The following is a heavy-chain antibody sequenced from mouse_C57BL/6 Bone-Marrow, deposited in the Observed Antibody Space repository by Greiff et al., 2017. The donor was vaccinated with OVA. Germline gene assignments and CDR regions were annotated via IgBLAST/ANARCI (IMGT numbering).Heavy chain of an antibody. CDR1: GYTFTSYW. J-gene: IGHJ2*01. CDR2: IYPSDSET. CDR3: ARGYYGTLYYFDY. V-gene: IGHV1-61*01. Sequence: QVQLKQPGAELVRPGSSVKLSCKASGYTFTSYWMDWVKQRPGQGLEWIGNIYPSDSETHYNQKFKDKATLTVDKSSSTAYMQLSSLTSEDSAVYYCARGYYGTLYYFDYWGQGTTLTVSS. D-gene: IGHD1-1*01.